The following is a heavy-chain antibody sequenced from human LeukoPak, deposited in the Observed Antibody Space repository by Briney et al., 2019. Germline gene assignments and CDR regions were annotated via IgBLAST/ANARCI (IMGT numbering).Heavy chain of an antibody. V-gene: IGHV3-74*01. CDR1: GITVSTFW. CDR2: INTDGSVT. Sequence: GGSPRLSCAASGITVSTFWMHWVRQAPGEGLVWVSRINTDGSVTNYADSVEGRFTISRDNAKNVLYLQMNDLRAEDTAVYYCVTDRYSDSAFGDWGQGTLVTVSS. J-gene: IGHJ4*02. D-gene: IGHD1-26*01. CDR3: VTDRYSDSAFGD.